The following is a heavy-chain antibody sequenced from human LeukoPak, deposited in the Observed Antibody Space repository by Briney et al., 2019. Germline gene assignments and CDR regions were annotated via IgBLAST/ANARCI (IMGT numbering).Heavy chain of an antibody. CDR2: IYHSGST. Sequence: SETLSLTCAVSGGSISSSNWWSWVRQPPGKGLEWIGEIYHSGSTNYNPSLKSRVTISVDKSKNQFSLKLSSVTAADTAVYYCARLKSFWSGYYTPWGQGTLVTVSS. J-gene: IGHJ5*02. CDR3: ARLKSFWSGYYTP. V-gene: IGHV4-4*02. CDR1: GGSISSSNW. D-gene: IGHD3-3*01.